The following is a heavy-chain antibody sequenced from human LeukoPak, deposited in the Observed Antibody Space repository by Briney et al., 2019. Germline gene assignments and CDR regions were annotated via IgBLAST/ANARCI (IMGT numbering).Heavy chain of an antibody. CDR1: GFTFSSYT. J-gene: IGHJ3*02. V-gene: IGHV3-21*01. CDR2: ISDSSSYI. D-gene: IGHD2-15*01. Sequence: GGSLRLSCAASGFTFSSYTMNWVRQAPGKGLEWVSSISDSSSYIYYADSVKGRFTISRDNATNSLYLRMNSLRAEDTAVYYCARGYCSGGTCYWPAFDIWGQGTLVTVSS. CDR3: ARGYCSGGTCYWPAFDI.